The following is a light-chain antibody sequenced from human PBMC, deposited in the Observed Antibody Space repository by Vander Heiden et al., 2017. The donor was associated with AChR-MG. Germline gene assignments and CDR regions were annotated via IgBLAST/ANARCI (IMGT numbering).Light chain of an antibody. CDR3: QQDDNLPYT. CDR2: DAS. V-gene: IGKV1-33*01. Sequence: DIQMTQSPSSLSASVGDRVTITCQASQDISNYLNWYQQRPGKAPKLLIYDASNLATGVPSRFSGSGSGTDFTFTISSLQPEDIATYFCQQDDNLPYTFGQGTKLEIK. J-gene: IGKJ2*01. CDR1: QDISNY.